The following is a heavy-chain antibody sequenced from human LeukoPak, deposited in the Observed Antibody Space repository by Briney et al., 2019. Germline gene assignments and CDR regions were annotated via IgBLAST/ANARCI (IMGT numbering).Heavy chain of an antibody. CDR2: ISAYNGNT. D-gene: IGHD6-19*01. V-gene: IGHV1-18*01. Sequence: ASVKVFCKASGYTFTSYGISWVRQAPGQGLEWMGWISAYNGNTNYAQKLQGRVTMTTDTSTSTAYMELRSLRSDDTAVYYCARYSVGQWLVDYWGQGTLVTVSS. CDR1: GYTFTSYG. J-gene: IGHJ4*02. CDR3: ARYSVGQWLVDY.